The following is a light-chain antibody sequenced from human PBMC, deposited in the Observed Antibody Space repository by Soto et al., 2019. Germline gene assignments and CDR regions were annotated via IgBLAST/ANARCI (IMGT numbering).Light chain of an antibody. CDR3: CSYAGSSTRVV. CDR2: EVS. Sequence: QSVLTQPASVSGSPGQSITISCTGTSSDVGSYNLVSWYQQHPGKAPKLMIYEVSKRPSGVSNRFSGSKSGNTASLTISGLQAEDEADYYCCSYAGSSTRVVFGGGTKLTV. J-gene: IGLJ2*01. CDR1: SSDVGSYNL. V-gene: IGLV2-23*02.